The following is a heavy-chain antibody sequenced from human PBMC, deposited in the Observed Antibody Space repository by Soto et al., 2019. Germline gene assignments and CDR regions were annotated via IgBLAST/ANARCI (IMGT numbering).Heavy chain of an antibody. CDR3: ARDSEMVRGGGDFDY. Sequence: GGSLRLSCAASGFTFSSYGMHWVRQAPGKGLEWVAVIWYDGSNKYYADSVKGRFTISRDNSKNTLYLQMNSLRAEDTAVYYCARDSEMVRGGGDFDYWGQGTLVTVSS. CDR2: IWYDGSNK. J-gene: IGHJ4*02. V-gene: IGHV3-33*01. D-gene: IGHD3-10*01. CDR1: GFTFSSYG.